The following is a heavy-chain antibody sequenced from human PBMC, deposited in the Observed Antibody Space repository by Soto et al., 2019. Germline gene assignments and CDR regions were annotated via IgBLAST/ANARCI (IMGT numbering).Heavy chain of an antibody. CDR3: ARSLVVPAASYYYYGMDV. Sequence: SVKVSCKASGGTFSSYAISWVRQAPGQGLEWMGGIIPIFGTANYAQKFQGRVTITADESTSTAYMELSSLRSEDTAVYYCARSLVVPAASYYYYGMDVWGQGTTVTVYS. D-gene: IGHD2-2*01. CDR1: GGTFSSYA. CDR2: IIPIFGTA. V-gene: IGHV1-69*13. J-gene: IGHJ6*02.